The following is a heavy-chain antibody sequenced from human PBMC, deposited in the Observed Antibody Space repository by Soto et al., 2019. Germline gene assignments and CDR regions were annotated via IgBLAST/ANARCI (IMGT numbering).Heavy chain of an antibody. Sequence: SETLSLTCAVYGGSFSGYYWSWIRQPPGKGLEWIGEINHSGSTNYNPSLKSRVTISVDTSKNQFSLKLSSVTAADTAVYYCARDRYTTGWYYFDPWGQGTLVTVSS. CDR1: GGSFSGYY. CDR2: INHSGST. CDR3: ARDRYTTGWYYFDP. V-gene: IGHV4-34*01. D-gene: IGHD6-19*01. J-gene: IGHJ5*02.